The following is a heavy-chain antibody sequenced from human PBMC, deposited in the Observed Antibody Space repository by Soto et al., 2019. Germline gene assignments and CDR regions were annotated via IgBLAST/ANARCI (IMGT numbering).Heavy chain of an antibody. V-gene: IGHV1-8*01. J-gene: IGHJ4*02. CDR3: ARERSSGWYVDY. CDR1: GYSFTSYD. Sequence: QVQLVQSGAEVKKPGASVKVSCKASGYSFTSYDINWVRQATGQGLEWMGWMNPNSGNTAYAQKFQGRVTMTRNTSISTAYMELSSLRSEATAVYYCARERSSGWYVDYWGQGTLVTVSS. D-gene: IGHD6-19*01. CDR2: MNPNSGNT.